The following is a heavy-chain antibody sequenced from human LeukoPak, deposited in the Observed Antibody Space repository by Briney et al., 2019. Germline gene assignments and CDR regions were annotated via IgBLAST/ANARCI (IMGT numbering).Heavy chain of an antibody. CDR3: ARRYDSSGYYYDY. Sequence: GESLKISCKGSGYSFTSYWIGWVRQMPGKGLEWMGIIYPGDSDTRSSPSFQGQVTISADKSISTAYLQWSSLKASDTAMYYCARRYDSSGYYYDYWGQGTLVTVSS. CDR2: IYPGDSDT. D-gene: IGHD3-22*01. J-gene: IGHJ4*02. CDR1: GYSFTSYW. V-gene: IGHV5-51*01.